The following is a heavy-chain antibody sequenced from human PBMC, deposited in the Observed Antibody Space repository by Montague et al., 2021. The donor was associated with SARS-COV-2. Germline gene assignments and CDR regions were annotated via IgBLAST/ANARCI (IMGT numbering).Heavy chain of an antibody. Sequence: SETLSLTCSVSGGSISGHYWSWIRQPPGKGLQWIVNFDHSGDTKYNPSLKSRATISVDTSKNQFALRLHSVTAADTAVYYCAREFRIELWQTNWYFGLWGRGTLVTVSS. V-gene: IGHV4-59*11. CDR3: AREFRIELWQTNWYFGL. D-gene: IGHD3-16*01. CDR2: FDHSGDT. CDR1: GGSISGHY. J-gene: IGHJ2*01.